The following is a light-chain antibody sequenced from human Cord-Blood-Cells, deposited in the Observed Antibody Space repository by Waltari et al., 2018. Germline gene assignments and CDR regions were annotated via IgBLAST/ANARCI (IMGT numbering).Light chain of an antibody. V-gene: IGLV1-47*02. CDR1: SSHIGRHH. Sequence: QSVLTQPPSASGTPGQRVTISCSGRSSHIGRHHVYWYQQLPGTAPKRLIYSNNQRPSGVPDRFSGSKSGTSASLAISGLRSEDEADYYCAAWDDSLSGYVFGTGTKVTVL. CDR2: SNN. CDR3: AAWDDSLSGYV. J-gene: IGLJ1*01.